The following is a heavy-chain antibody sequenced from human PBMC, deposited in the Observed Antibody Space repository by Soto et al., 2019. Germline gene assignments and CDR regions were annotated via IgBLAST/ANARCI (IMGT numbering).Heavy chain of an antibody. CDR2: ISSSSSYI. CDR3: ARARVVDAHSPFQH. CDR1: GFTCSSYS. Sequence: PGGSLRLSCAASGFTCSSYSMNWVRQAPGKGLEWVSSISSSSSYIYYADSVKGRFTISRDNAKNSLYLQMNSLRAEDTAVYYCARARVVDAHSPFQHWGQGTLVTVSS. J-gene: IGHJ1*01. D-gene: IGHD2-15*01. V-gene: IGHV3-21*01.